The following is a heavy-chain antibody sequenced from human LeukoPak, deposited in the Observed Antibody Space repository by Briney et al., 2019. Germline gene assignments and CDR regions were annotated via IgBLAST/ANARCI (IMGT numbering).Heavy chain of an antibody. CDR2: INPNSGGT. D-gene: IGHD1-26*01. J-gene: IGHJ4*02. Sequence: ASVKVSCKASGYTFTGYYMHWVRQAPAQGLEWMGRINPNSGGTNYAQKFQGRVTMTRDTSISTAYMELSRLRSDDTAVYYCARDSWELPVDYWGQGTLVTVSS. CDR1: GYTFTGYY. CDR3: ARDSWELPVDY. V-gene: IGHV1-2*06.